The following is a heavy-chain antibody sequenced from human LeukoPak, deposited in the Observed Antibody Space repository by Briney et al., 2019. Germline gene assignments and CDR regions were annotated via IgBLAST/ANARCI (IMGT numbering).Heavy chain of an antibody. CDR1: GGSFSGYY. D-gene: IGHD2-2*01. Sequence: SETLSLTCAVYGGSFSGYYWSWIRQPPGKGLEWIGEINHSGSTNYNPSLRSRVTISVDTSKNQFSLKLSSVTAADTAVYYCARGPGRVVVVPAAGEVDVWGQGTTVTVPS. V-gene: IGHV4-34*01. J-gene: IGHJ6*02. CDR3: ARGPGRVVVVPAAGEVDV. CDR2: INHSGST.